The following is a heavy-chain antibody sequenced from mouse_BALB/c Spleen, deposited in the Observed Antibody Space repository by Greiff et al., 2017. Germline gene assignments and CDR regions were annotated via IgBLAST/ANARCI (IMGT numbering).Heavy chain of an antibody. J-gene: IGHJ3*01. Sequence: QVQLKESGPELVKPGASVKISCKASGYSFTSYYIHWVKQRPGQGLEWIGWIFPGSGNTKYNEKFKGKATLTADTSSSTAYMQLSSLTSEDSAVYFCARGTRATIFAYWGQGTLVTVSA. V-gene: IGHV1-66*01. D-gene: IGHD3-1*01. CDR2: IFPGSGNT. CDR3: ARGTRATIFAY. CDR1: GYSFTSYY.